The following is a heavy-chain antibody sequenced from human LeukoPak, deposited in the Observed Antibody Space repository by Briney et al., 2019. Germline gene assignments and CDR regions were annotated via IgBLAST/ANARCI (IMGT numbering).Heavy chain of an antibody. Sequence: TGRSLRLSCAASGFTFSSYGMHWVRQAPGKGLEWVAVISYDGSNKYYADSVKGRFTISRDNSKNTLYLQMKSLRAEDTAVYYCAKVRSFDILTGYYKWFDPWGQGTPVTVSS. D-gene: IGHD3-9*01. V-gene: IGHV3-30*18. CDR3: AKVRSFDILTGYYKWFDP. CDR2: ISYDGSNK. CDR1: GFTFSSYG. J-gene: IGHJ5*02.